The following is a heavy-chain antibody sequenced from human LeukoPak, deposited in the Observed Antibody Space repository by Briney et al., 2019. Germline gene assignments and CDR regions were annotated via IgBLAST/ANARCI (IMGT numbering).Heavy chain of an antibody. V-gene: IGHV4-59*08. CDR2: IYYSGST. CDR1: VGSISSYY. D-gene: IGHD5-12*01. J-gene: IGHJ6*02. CDR3: ATRYDDYYYYSMDD. Sequence: TSETLSLTCLVSVGSISSYYWSWIRQPPGKGLEWIGYIYYSGSTNYNPSLKSRVTISVDTSKNQFSLKLSSVTAADTAVYYCATRYDDYYYYSMDDWGQGTTVTVSS.